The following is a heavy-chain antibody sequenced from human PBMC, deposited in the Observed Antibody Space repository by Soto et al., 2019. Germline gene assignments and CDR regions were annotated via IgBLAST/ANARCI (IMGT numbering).Heavy chain of an antibody. CDR2: IYDSGIT. V-gene: IGHV4-30-4*01. D-gene: IGHD5-18*01. J-gene: IGHJ3*01. CDR1: GGSVGSGEYY. Sequence: QVQLQESGPGLVKPSQTLSLACTVSGGSVGSGEYYYSWIRQPPGKGLEGIGYIYDSGITNYTPSLKGRVTMSLDRSNNQVSLKLSSVTAADTAVYFCARDVAHGYTENVWGQGTMVTVSS. CDR3: ARDVAHGYTENV.